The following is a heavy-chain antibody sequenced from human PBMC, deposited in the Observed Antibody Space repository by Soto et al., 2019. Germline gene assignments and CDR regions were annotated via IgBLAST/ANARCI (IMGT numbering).Heavy chain of an antibody. J-gene: IGHJ6*02. CDR2: ISYDGSNK. CDR3: ASGQRGHGMDV. CDR1: GFTFSSYA. V-gene: IGHV3-30*14. Sequence: QVQLVESGGGVVQPGRSLRLSWAASGFTFSSYAMHWVRQAPGKGLEWVAVISYDGSNKYYADSVKGRFTISRYNSNNSLYLQMNSLRAEDPAVYSCASGQRGHGMDVWGHGTTVTVS.